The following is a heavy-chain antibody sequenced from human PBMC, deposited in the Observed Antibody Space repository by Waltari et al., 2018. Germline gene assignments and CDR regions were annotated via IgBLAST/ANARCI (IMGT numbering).Heavy chain of an antibody. J-gene: IGHJ4*02. CDR1: GYTLTELS. D-gene: IGHD6-6*01. Sequence: QVQLVQSGAEVKKPGASVKVSCKVSGYTLTELSMHWVRQAPGKGLEWMGGFDPEDGETIYAQKFQGRVTMTEDTSTSTAYMELRSLRSDDTAVYYCARDPEQLAHLPNDYWGQGTLVTVSS. CDR3: ARDPEQLAHLPNDY. CDR2: FDPEDGET. V-gene: IGHV1-24*01.